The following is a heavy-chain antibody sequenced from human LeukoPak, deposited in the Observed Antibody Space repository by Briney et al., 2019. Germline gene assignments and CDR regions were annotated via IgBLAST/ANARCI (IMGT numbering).Heavy chain of an antibody. CDR3: ARDDVTATSEGYYYYYGMDV. CDR2: ISYDGSNK. V-gene: IGHV3-30-3*01. J-gene: IGHJ6*02. Sequence: GGSLRLSCAASGFTFSSYAMHWVRQAPGKGLEWVAVISYDGSNKYYADSVKGRFTISRDNSKNTLYLQMNSLRAEDTAVYYCARDDVTATSEGYYYYYGMDVWGQGTTVTVSS. D-gene: IGHD2-21*02. CDR1: GFTFSSYA.